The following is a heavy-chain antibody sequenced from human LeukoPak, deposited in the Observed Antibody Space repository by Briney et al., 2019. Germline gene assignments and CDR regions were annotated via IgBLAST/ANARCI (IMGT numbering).Heavy chain of an antibody. D-gene: IGHD2-15*01. CDR2: IYTSGST. CDR1: GGSISSYY. V-gene: IGHV4-4*07. Sequence: SETLSLTCTVSGGSISSYYWSWIRQPAGKGLEWIGRIYTSGSTNYNPSLKSRVTMSVDTSKNQFSLKLSSVTVADTAIYYCARSYCSGGSCWVYFDYWGQGTLVTVSS. J-gene: IGHJ4*02. CDR3: ARSYCSGGSCWVYFDY.